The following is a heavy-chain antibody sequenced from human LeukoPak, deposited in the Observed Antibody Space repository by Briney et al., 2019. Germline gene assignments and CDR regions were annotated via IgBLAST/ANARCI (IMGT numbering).Heavy chain of an antibody. CDR1: GYTFTGYY. D-gene: IGHD6-13*01. CDR3: ARDKAYSSSFGWGDDAFDI. J-gene: IGHJ3*02. V-gene: IGHV1-2*02. Sequence: GASVKVSCKASGYTFTGYYMHWVRQAPGQGLEWMGWINPNSGGTNYAQKFQGRVTMTRDTSISTAYMELSRLRSDDTAVYYCARDKAYSSSFGWGDDAFDIWGQGTMVTVSS. CDR2: INPNSGGT.